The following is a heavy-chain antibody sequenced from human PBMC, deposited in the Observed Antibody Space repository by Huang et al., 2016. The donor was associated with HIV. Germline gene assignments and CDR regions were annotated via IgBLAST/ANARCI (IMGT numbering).Heavy chain of an antibody. Sequence: EVQLVESGGGLVQPGRSLRLSCAASVFTFRRYWMNWVGQTPGRGVGGVANIKPGGSGRHFGDSVRGRFTISRDNANNSLSLQLNSLKAEDSAVYYCARGFRAKPGDYWGQGTLAIVSS. CDR2: IKPGGSGR. J-gene: IGHJ4*02. CDR1: VFTFRRYW. V-gene: IGHV3-7*01. CDR3: ARGFRAKPGDY.